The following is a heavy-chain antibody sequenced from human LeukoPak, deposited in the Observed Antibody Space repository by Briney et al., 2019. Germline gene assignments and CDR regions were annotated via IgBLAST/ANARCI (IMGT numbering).Heavy chain of an antibody. CDR1: GYTFTGYY. V-gene: IGHV1-2*02. CDR3: ARDTNHYDSSGYYYRMDV. Sequence: ASVKVSCKASGYTFTGYYMHWVRQAPGQGLEWMGWINPNSGGTNYAQKFQGRVTMTRDTSISTAYMELSRLRSDDTAVYYCARDTNHYDSSGYYYRMDVWGQGTTVTVSS. D-gene: IGHD3-22*01. J-gene: IGHJ6*02. CDR2: INPNSGGT.